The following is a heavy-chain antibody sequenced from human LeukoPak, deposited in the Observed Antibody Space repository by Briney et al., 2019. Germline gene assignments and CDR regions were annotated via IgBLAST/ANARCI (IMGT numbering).Heavy chain of an antibody. CDR3: ARARGYSYVSTFDY. CDR2: IYYSGST. J-gene: IGHJ4*02. Sequence: PSETLSLTCTVSGGSISSYYWSWIRQPPGKGLEWIGYIYYSGSTNYNPSLKSRVTISVDTSKNQFSLKLSSVTAADTAVYYCARARGYSYVSTFDYWGQGTLVTVSS. CDR1: GGSISSYY. D-gene: IGHD5-18*01. V-gene: IGHV4-59*01.